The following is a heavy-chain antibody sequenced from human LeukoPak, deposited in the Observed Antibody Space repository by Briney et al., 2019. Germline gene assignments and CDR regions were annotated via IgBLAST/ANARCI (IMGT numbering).Heavy chain of an antibody. Sequence: SETLSLTCTVSGASISRSTTYYRGWIRQAPGKGLEWIGSVYYSGITYSNPSLKSRLTMSVDTSENHFSLYLNSVTAADTAIYYCARALTGRLMAHNAFDIWGQGTVVVVSS. V-gene: IGHV4-39*07. D-gene: IGHD1-1*01. CDR2: VYYSGIT. CDR3: ARALTGRLMAHNAFDI. CDR1: GASISRSTTYY. J-gene: IGHJ3*02.